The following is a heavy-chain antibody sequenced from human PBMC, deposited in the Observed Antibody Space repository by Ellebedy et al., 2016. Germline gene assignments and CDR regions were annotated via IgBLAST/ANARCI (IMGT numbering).Heavy chain of an antibody. CDR2: ISFDGSNK. Sequence: GESLKISCAASGFTFSSYGMHWVRQAPGKGLEWVAVISFDGSNKYYADSVKCRFTISRDNSKNTLYLQMNSLRAEDTAVYYCAKDGGLGRWLLGWYFDLWGRGTLVTVSS. V-gene: IGHV3-30*18. CDR1: GFTFSSYG. D-gene: IGHD5-24*01. CDR3: AKDGGLGRWLLGWYFDL. J-gene: IGHJ2*01.